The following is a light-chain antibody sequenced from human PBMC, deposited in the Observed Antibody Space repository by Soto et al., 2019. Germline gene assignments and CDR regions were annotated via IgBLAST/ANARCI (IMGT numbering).Light chain of an antibody. J-gene: IGKJ4*01. Sequence: DIQLTQSPSFLSASVGDRVSITCRASQGITSFLAWYQQIPGKAPKLLIYTASTLQSGDQPRFSGSGSGTEFTLTISSLQPEDFGTYYCQQLNSYPLTFGGGTRVAIK. CDR3: QQLNSYPLT. V-gene: IGKV1-9*01. CDR1: QGITSF. CDR2: TAS.